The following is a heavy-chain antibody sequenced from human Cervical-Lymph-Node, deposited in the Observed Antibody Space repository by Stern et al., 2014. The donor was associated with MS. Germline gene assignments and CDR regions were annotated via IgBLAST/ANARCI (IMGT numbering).Heavy chain of an antibody. CDR3: AAAAEI. J-gene: IGHJ4*02. Sequence: QVQLQQWGAGQLKPSETLSLTCAVYGESFSGYYWSWIRQSPGKGLEWIGEISHRGRTNYNPSLKSRVSMSVDTSKNQFSLKLSSVTAADTAVYYCAAAAEIWGQGTLVTVSS. V-gene: IGHV4-34*01. CDR1: GESFSGYY. CDR2: ISHRGRT. D-gene: IGHD6-13*01.